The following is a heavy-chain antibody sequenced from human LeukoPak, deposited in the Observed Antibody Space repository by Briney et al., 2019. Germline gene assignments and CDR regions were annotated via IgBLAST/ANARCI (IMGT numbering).Heavy chain of an antibody. D-gene: IGHD3-22*01. CDR2: IIPIFGTA. CDR3: ARARRITMIVVVEGDWFDP. V-gene: IGHV1-69*05. CDR1: GGTFSSYA. J-gene: IGHJ5*02. Sequence: SVKVSCKASGGTFSSYAISWVRQAPGQGLEWMGRIIPIFGTANYAQKFQGRVTITTDESTSTAYMELSSLRSEDTAVYYCARARRITMIVVVEGDWFDPWGQGTLVTVSS.